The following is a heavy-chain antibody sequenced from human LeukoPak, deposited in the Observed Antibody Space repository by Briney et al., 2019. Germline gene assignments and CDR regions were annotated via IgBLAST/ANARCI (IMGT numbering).Heavy chain of an antibody. J-gene: IGHJ4*02. CDR2: IYHSGST. CDR3: ARLVRGWPLDY. D-gene: IGHD6-19*01. Sequence: SSEALSLTCTVSGGSISSSSYYWGWIRQPPGKGLEWIGSIYHSGSTNYNPSLKSRVTISVDTSKNQFSLKLSSVTAADTAVYYCARLVRGWPLDYWGQGTLVTVSS. V-gene: IGHV4-39*07. CDR1: GGSISSSSYY.